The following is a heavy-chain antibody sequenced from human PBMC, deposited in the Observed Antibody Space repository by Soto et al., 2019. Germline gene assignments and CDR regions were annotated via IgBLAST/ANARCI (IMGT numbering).Heavy chain of an antibody. V-gene: IGHV4-34*01. CDR1: GGSFSGYY. J-gene: IGHJ4*02. CDR2: INHSGST. CDR3: ARDKITGLFAY. Sequence: QVQLQQWGAGLLKPSETLSLTCAVYGGSFSGYYWTWIRQPPGTGLEWIGEINHSGSTNYNPSIKSRVTISVDTSKNQSSLKLTSVTAADTAVYYCARDKITGLFAYWGQGTLVTVSS. D-gene: IGHD2-8*02.